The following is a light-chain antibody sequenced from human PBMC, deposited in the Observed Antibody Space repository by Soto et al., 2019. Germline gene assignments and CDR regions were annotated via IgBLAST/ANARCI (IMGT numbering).Light chain of an antibody. J-gene: IGLJ1*01. CDR2: EVS. CDR3: SSYTSSGTPYV. Sequence: QSALTQPASVSGSPGQSITISCTGTSSDVGGYNYVSWYQQHPGKAPKLMIYEVSDRPSGVSNRFSGSKSANTASLTISGLQVEDEADYYCSSYTSSGTPYVFGTGTKLTV. CDR1: SSDVGGYNY. V-gene: IGLV2-14*01.